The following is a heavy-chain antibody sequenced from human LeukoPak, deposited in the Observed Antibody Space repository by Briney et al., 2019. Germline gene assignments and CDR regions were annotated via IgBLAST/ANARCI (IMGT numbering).Heavy chain of an antibody. V-gene: IGHV4-39*07. CDR2: IFYSGST. D-gene: IGHD6-13*01. CDR1: GGSISTSNYY. J-gene: IGHJ6*03. CDR3: ARRGVAAAGRLDYYYYMDV. Sequence: SETLSLTCTVSGGSISTSNYYWGWIRQPPGKGLEWIGNIFYSGSTYYSPSLRSRVTISLDTSRNQFSLKLSSVTAADTAVYYCARRGVAAAGRLDYYYYMDVWGKGTTVTISS.